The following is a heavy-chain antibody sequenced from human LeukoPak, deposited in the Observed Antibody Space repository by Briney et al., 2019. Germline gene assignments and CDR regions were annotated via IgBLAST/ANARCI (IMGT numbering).Heavy chain of an antibody. CDR2: VAGRGDGI. V-gene: IGHV3-23*01. J-gene: IGHJ4*01. D-gene: IGHD6-19*01. CDR1: GFTFSNNA. CDR3: AKRSGYSSGWFDY. Sequence: GGSRRLSCTASGFTFSNNAMTWVRQAPGKGLERVSAVAGRGDGIEYADSVKGRFTISRDNSKNTVYLQMNNLSADDTAVYYCAKRSGYSSGWFDYWGHGTPVTVSS.